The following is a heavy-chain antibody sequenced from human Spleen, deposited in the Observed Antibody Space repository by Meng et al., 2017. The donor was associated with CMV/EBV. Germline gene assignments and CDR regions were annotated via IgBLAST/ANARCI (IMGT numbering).Heavy chain of an antibody. CDR3: ARVHYYDSSGYSH. CDR2: ISSSSSYI. Sequence: GESLKISCAASGFTFSSYNMNWVRQAPGKGPEWVSSISSSSSYIYYADSVKGRFTISRDNAKNSLYLQMNSLRAEDTAVYYCARVHYYDSSGYSHWGQGTLVTVSS. CDR1: GFTFSSYN. V-gene: IGHV3-21*01. D-gene: IGHD3-22*01. J-gene: IGHJ4*02.